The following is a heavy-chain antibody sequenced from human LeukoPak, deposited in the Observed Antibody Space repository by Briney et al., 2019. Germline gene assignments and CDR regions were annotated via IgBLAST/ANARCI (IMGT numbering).Heavy chain of an antibody. Sequence: GGSLRLSCTASGFTFGDYAMSWVRQAPGKGLEWVGFIRSKAYGGTTECAASVKGRFTISRDDSKSIAYLQMNSLKTEDTAVYYCTRDLLLGTTVTTNFDYWGQGTLVTVSS. CDR1: GFTFGDYA. CDR2: IRSKAYGGTT. D-gene: IGHD4-11*01. V-gene: IGHV3-49*04. CDR3: TRDLLLGTTVTTNFDY. J-gene: IGHJ4*02.